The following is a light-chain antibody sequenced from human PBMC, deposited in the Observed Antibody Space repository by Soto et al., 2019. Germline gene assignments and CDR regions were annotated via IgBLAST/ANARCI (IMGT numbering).Light chain of an antibody. CDR2: EVT. Sequence: QSALTQPPSASGSPGQSVTISCTGTSSDIGGYNYVSWYQQHPDKAPKLMIYEVTQRPSGVPDRFSGSKSGNTASLTVSGLQAEDEADYYCGSRTADNHLVVFGGGTKLTFL. J-gene: IGLJ3*02. CDR3: GSRTADNHLVV. CDR1: SSDIGGYNY. V-gene: IGLV2-8*01.